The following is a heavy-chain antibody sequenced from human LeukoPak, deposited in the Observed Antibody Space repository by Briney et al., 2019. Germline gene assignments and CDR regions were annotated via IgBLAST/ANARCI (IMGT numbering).Heavy chain of an antibody. V-gene: IGHV4-34*01. CDR3: ARHLGQYSYGFPYYYYYYMDV. CDR1: GGSFSGYY. Sequence: SETLSLTCAVYGGSFSGYYWSWIRQPPGKGLEWIGEINHSGSTNYNPSLKSRVTISVDTSKNQFSLKLSSVTAADTAVYYCARHLGQYSYGFPYYYYYYMDVWGKGTTVTVSS. J-gene: IGHJ6*03. D-gene: IGHD5-18*01. CDR2: INHSGST.